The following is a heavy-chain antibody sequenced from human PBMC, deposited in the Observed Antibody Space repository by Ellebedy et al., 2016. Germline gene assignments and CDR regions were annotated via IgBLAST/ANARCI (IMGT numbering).Heavy chain of an antibody. CDR1: GFTFSSYA. D-gene: IGHD6-6*01. CDR2: ISGGSGNT. Sequence: GESLKISCAASGFTFSSYAMSWVRQAPGKGLEWVSTISGGSGNTYYADSVKGRFTISRDNSKNTLYLQMNSLRAEDTAVYYCAKDRRDLLYSSSNWGGIYWGQGILVTVSS. J-gene: IGHJ4*02. V-gene: IGHV3-23*01. CDR3: AKDRRDLLYSSSNWGGIY.